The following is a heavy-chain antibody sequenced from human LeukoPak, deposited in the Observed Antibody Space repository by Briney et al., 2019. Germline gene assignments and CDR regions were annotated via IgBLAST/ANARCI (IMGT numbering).Heavy chain of an antibody. CDR1: GFTFSSYA. V-gene: IGHV3-23*01. J-gene: IGHJ4*02. CDR3: ARDGTFEFGGVIVDFDY. CDR2: ISGSGGST. Sequence: SGGSLRLSCAASGFTFSSYAMSWVRQAPGKGLEWVSAISGSGGSTYYADSVKGRFTISRDNSKNTLYLQMNSLRAEDTAVYYCARDGTFEFGGVIVDFDYWGQGTLVTVSS. D-gene: IGHD3-16*02.